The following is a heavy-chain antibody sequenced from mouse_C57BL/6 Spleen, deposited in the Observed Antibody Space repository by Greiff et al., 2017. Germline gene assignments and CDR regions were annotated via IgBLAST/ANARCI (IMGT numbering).Heavy chain of an antibody. D-gene: IGHD1-1*01. J-gene: IGHJ4*01. CDR2: IVPETGGT. Sequence: QVQLQQSGAELVRPGASVTLSCKASGYTFTDYEMHWVKQTPVHGLEWIGAIVPETGGTASNQKFKGKAILTADKSSSKAYMELRSLTSEDSAVYYCTRSSFATVVATDAMDYWGQGTSVTVSS. CDR3: TRSSFATVVATDAMDY. V-gene: IGHV1-15*01. CDR1: GYTFTDYE.